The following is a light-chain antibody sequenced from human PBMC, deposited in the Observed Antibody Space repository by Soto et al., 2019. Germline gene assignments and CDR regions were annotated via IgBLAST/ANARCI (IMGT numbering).Light chain of an antibody. CDR1: SSDVGGYKY. V-gene: IGLV2-8*01. Sequence: QSALTQPPSASGSPGQSVTISCTGTSSDVGGYKYVSWYQQHPGKAPKLMIFEVNKRPSGVPDRFSGSKSGYTASLTVSGLQAEDEADYSCSSYAGIIFLWVFGTGTNVTVL. J-gene: IGLJ1*01. CDR2: EVN. CDR3: SSYAGIIFLWV.